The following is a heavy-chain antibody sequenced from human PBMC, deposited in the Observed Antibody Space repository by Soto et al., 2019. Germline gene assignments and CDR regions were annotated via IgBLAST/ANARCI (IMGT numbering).Heavy chain of an antibody. CDR3: AKEGPQLGGGYFDY. V-gene: IGHV3-23*01. D-gene: IGHD5-18*01. CDR1: GITFSSYA. CDR2: ISGSGSNT. Sequence: EVQLLESGGGLVQPGGSLRLSCAASGITFSSYAMSWVRQAPGKGREWVSAISGSGSNTYYADSVKGRFTISRDNSKNTLYLQMNSLRAEDTAVYYCAKEGPQLGGGYFDYWGQGTLVTVSS. J-gene: IGHJ4*02.